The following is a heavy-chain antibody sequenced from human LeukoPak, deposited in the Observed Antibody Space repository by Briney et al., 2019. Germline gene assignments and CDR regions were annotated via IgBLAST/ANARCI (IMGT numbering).Heavy chain of an antibody. CDR1: GGSISSGGYY. CDR3: AREGISGFTDY. CDR2: IYYSGST. V-gene: IGHV4-31*03. J-gene: IGHJ4*02. D-gene: IGHD3-22*01. Sequence: PWETLSLTCTVSGGSISSGGYYWSWIRQHPGKGLEWIGYIYYSGSTYYNPSLKSRVTISVDTSKNQFSLKLSSVTAADTAVYYCAREGISGFTDYWGQGTLVTVSS.